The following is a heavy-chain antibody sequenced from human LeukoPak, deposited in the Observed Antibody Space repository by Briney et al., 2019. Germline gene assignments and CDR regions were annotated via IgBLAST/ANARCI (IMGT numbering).Heavy chain of an antibody. CDR3: ARGTLGATIDY. CDR2: IYYSGST. CDR1: GGSXXSGGYY. J-gene: IGHJ4*02. D-gene: IGHD3-16*01. V-gene: IGHV4-31*03. Sequence: TLSLTCXVSGGSXXSGGYYWSWIRQHPGKGLEWIGYIYYSGSTYYNPSLKSRVTISVDTSKNQFSLKLSSVTAADTAVYYCARGTLGATIDYWGQGTLVTVSS.